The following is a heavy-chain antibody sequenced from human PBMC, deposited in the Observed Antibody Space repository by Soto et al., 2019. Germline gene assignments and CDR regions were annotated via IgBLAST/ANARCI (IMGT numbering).Heavy chain of an antibody. CDR1: GYSFTKYW. J-gene: IGHJ3*01. Sequence: GESLKISCTGSGYSFTKYWVVWVRQMPGKGLEWMGIIFPSDSDTRYSPSFQGQVTISADKSISTAYLQWCSLKASDTAIYYCARRSSSSSLGLGGLELWGQGTMVTVSS. CDR3: ARRSSSSSLGLGGLEL. CDR2: IFPSDSDT. D-gene: IGHD6-6*01. V-gene: IGHV5-51*01.